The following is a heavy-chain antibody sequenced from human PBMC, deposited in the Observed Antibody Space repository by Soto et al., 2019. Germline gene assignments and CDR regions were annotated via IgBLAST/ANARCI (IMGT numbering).Heavy chain of an antibody. J-gene: IGHJ6*03. CDR3: ANGLGGGHCSGGSCPYYYYIDV. CDR2: ISGSGGST. Sequence: EVQLLESGGGLVQPGGSLRLSCAASGFTFSSYAMSWVRQAPGKGLEWVSAISGSGGSTYYADSVKGRFTISRDNSKNTLSLQMNCLRAEDAGVYYCANGLGGGHCSGGSCPYYYYIDVWGKGTTVTVSS. CDR1: GFTFSSYA. D-gene: IGHD2-15*01. V-gene: IGHV3-23*01.